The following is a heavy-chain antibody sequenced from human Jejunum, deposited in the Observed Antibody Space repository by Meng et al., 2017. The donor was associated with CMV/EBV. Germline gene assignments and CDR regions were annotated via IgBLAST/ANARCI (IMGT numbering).Heavy chain of an antibody. CDR2: ISFDGSNK. Sequence: SCAASGFTFSRYGMHWVRQAPGKGLEWVALISFDGSNKSYRDSVKGRFAISRDDSKNTLYLQMNSLRAEDTAVYFCAKGADLGDYFDFWGQGILVTVSS. V-gene: IGHV3-30*18. CDR1: GFTFSRYG. J-gene: IGHJ4*02. CDR3: AKGADLGDYFDF. D-gene: IGHD4-17*01.